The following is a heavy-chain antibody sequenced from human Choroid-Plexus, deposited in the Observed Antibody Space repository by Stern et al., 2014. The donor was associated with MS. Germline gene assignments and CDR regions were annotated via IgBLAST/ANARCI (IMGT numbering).Heavy chain of an antibody. D-gene: IGHD2/OR15-2a*01. CDR3: AKDRQYLTYFFDH. V-gene: IGHV3-30*18. J-gene: IGHJ5*02. CDR2: VSYDGSNK. Sequence: VHLVESGGGVVKPGRPLRLSCVASGFTLGSCAMHWVRQAPGKGLEWGAGVSYDGSNKYYADSVKGRFTISRDNSQNTLYMQMSSLRPEDTAVYYCAKDRQYLTYFFDHWGQGSLVTVSS. CDR1: GFTLGSCA.